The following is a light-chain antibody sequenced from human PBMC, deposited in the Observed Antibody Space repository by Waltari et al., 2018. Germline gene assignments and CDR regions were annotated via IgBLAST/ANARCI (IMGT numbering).Light chain of an antibody. J-gene: IGLJ2*01. CDR1: SLKTYY. CDR2: DKN. Sequence: SSELTQDPAVSVALGQTISITCQGDSLKTYYATWYQQKPRQAPLLVIYDKNARPSGIPDRFSGSSSGNTASLTITGAQAEDEADYYCQSRDTTATHVLFGGGTKLTVL. CDR3: QSRDTTATHVL. V-gene: IGLV3-19*01.